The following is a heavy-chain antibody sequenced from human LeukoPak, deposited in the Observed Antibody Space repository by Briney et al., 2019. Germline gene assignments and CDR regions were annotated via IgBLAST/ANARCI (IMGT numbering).Heavy chain of an antibody. Sequence: PGGSLRLSRAASGFTFSSYSMNWVRQAPGKGLEWIGSIYYSGSTYYNPSLKSRVTISVDTSKNQFSLKLSSVTAADTAVYYCARRPARLRGVIIAFDYWGQGTLVTVSS. D-gene: IGHD3-10*01. CDR2: IYYSGST. J-gene: IGHJ4*02. CDR1: GFTFSSYSMN. CDR3: ARRPARLRGVIIAFDY. V-gene: IGHV4-39*01.